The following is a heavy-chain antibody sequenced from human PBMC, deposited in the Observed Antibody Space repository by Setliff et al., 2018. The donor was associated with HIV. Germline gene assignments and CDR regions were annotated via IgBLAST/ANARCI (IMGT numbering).Heavy chain of an antibody. J-gene: IGHJ4*02. V-gene: IGHV3-66*01. CDR1: GFTFSSYA. CDR3: AKSGDYGDYEAR. CDR2: IYSGGST. D-gene: IGHD4-17*01. Sequence: LRLSCAASGFTFSSYAMSWVRQAPGKGLEWVSVIYSGGSTYYADSVKGRFTISRDNSKNTVYLQMNSLRAEDTAMYYCAKSGDYGDYEARGGQGTLVTVSS.